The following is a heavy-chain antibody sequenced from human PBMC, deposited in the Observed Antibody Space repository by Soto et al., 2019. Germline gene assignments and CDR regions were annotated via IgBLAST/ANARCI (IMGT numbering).Heavy chain of an antibody. V-gene: IGHV3-30-3*01. CDR2: ISYDGSNK. Sequence: GGSLRLSCAASGFTFSSYAMHWVRQAPGKGLEWVAVISYDGSNKYYADSVKGRFTISRDNSKNTLYLQMNSLRAEDTAVYYCARDRIAVAYRYNWFDPWGQGTLVTVSS. CDR3: ARDRIAVAYRYNWFDP. D-gene: IGHD6-19*01. J-gene: IGHJ5*02. CDR1: GFTFSSYA.